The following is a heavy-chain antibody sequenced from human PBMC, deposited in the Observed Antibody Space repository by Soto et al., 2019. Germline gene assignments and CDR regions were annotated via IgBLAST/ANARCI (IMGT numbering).Heavy chain of an antibody. D-gene: IGHD4-17*01. CDR2: ISSSSSYI. J-gene: IGHJ3*02. Sequence: PGGSLRLSCAASGFTFSSYSMNWVRQAPGKGLEWVSSISSSSSYIYYADSVKGRFTISRDNAKNSLYLQMNSLRAEDTAVYYCARDGCGYGDYEHAFDIWGQGTMVTVSS. CDR1: GFTFSSYS. CDR3: ARDGCGYGDYEHAFDI. V-gene: IGHV3-21*01.